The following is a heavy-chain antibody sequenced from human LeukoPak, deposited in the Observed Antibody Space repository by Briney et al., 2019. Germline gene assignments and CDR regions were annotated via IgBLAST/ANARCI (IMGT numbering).Heavy chain of an antibody. CDR1: GFTFDDYA. CDR3: HLLHRYSSSWPKPYNWFDP. Sequence: TGGSLRLSCAASGFTFDDYAMSWVRQAPGRGLEWVSAISGSGGSTYYADSVKGRFTISRDNSKNTLYLQMNSLRAEDTAVYYCHLLHRYSSSWPKPYNWFDPWGQGTLVTVSS. CDR2: ISGSGGST. D-gene: IGHD6-13*01. V-gene: IGHV3-23*01. J-gene: IGHJ5*02.